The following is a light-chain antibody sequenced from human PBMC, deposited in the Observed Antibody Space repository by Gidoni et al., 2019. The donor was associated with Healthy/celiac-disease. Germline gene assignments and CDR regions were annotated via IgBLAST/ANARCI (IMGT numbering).Light chain of an antibody. CDR1: QSVSSSY. V-gene: IGKV3-20*01. CDR3: QQYGSSPWT. CDR2: GAS. Sequence: SQSVSSSYLAWYQQKPGQAPRLLIYGASSRATGIPDRFSGSGSGTDFTLTISRLEPEDFAVYYCQQYGSSPWTFGQGTKVEIK. J-gene: IGKJ1*01.